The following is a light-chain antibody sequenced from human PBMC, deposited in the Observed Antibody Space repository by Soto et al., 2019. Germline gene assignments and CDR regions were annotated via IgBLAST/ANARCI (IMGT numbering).Light chain of an antibody. CDR1: TSNIGSNY. CDR3: AAWDDSLSGSYV. J-gene: IGLJ1*01. CDR2: NNN. Sequence: QSVLTQPPSASGTPGQRVTISCSGSTSNIGSNYVSWYQQLPGAAPTLLIYNNNQRPSWVPDRISVSKSGTSASLAISGLRSEDEADYYCAAWDDSLSGSYVFGTGTKVTVL. V-gene: IGLV1-47*02.